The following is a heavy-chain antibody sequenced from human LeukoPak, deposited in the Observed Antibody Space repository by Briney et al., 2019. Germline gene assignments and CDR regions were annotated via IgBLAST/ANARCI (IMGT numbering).Heavy chain of an antibody. J-gene: IGHJ3*02. CDR1: GGSISRSSYY. Sequence: SETLSLTCNVSGGSISRSSYYWGWIRQPPGKGLQWIGYAYYSGTTNYNPSLKSRVTISVDTSKNQFSLRLTSVTAADTAVYYCTRGGRWLPFDIWGQGTMVTVSS. D-gene: IGHD5-24*01. V-gene: IGHV4-61*05. CDR3: TRGGRWLPFDI. CDR2: AYYSGTT.